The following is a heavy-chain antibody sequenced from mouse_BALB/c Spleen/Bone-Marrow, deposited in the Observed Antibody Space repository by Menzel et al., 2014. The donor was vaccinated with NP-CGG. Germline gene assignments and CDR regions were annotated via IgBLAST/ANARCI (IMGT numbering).Heavy chain of an antibody. Sequence: QVQLQQSGPQLVRPGASVKISCKASGYSFTSYWMHWVKQRPGQGLEWIGIDPSDSETKLNQKFKDKATLTVDKSSSTAYLQLSSPTSEDSAVYYCARRDNAPFAYWGQGTLVTVSA. CDR2: DPSDSET. CDR1: GYSFTSYW. J-gene: IGHJ3*01. CDR3: ARRDNAPFAY. D-gene: IGHD1-3*01. V-gene: IGHV1S126*01.